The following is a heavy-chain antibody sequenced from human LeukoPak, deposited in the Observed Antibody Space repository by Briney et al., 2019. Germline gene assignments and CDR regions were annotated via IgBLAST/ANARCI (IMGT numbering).Heavy chain of an antibody. D-gene: IGHD1-14*01. CDR3: AKGCQCPSGLSSWFDP. CDR2: LSGSGDGQ. V-gene: IGHV3-23*01. CDR1: GFTFTNYG. J-gene: IGHJ5*02. Sequence: PGGSLRLSCSASGFTFTNYGMSRVRQAPGKGLEWVSGLSGSGDGQFYADSVEGRFTISRDIFNNIWYLQMNSLRAEDTAVYYCAKGCQCPSGLSSWFDPRGQGTLVTVSS.